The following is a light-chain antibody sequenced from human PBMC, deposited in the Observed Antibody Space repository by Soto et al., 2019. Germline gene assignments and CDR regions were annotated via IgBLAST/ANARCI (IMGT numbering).Light chain of an antibody. J-gene: IGKJ4*01. V-gene: IGKV1-5*03. CDR3: QQYYSYPVT. CDR2: KAS. CDR1: QSIKNW. Sequence: DIQMTQSPSTLSASVGDRVTITCRASQSIKNWLAWYQQKPGKAPKLLVQKASSLERGVPSRFSGSGSGTEFTLTISSLQPDDFATYYCQQYYSYPVTFGGGTKVDIK.